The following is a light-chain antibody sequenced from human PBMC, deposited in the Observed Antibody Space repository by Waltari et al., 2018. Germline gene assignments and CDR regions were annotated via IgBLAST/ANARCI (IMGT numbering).Light chain of an antibody. V-gene: IGLV2-14*01. CDR3: SSYTSDTTLI. Sequence: QSALTQPASVSGSPGQSITITCTGTSGDVGRYNYVSWFQQHPGNAPKLMIYDVTKRPSGISGRFSGSKSGNTASLTISGLQADDEADYYCSSYTSDTTLIFGGGTELTVL. CDR2: DVT. CDR1: SGDVGRYNY. J-gene: IGLJ2*01.